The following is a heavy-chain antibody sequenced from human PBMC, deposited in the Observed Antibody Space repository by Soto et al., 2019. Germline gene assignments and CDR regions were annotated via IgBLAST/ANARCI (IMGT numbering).Heavy chain of an antibody. V-gene: IGHV3-23*01. CDR3: AKYRYYDPYYYYMDV. CDR2: ISGSGGST. Sequence: GGSLRLSCAASGFTFSSYAMSWVRQAPGKGLEWVSAISGSGGSTYYADSVKGRFTISRDNSKNTLYLQMNSLRAEDTAVYYCAKYRYYDPYYYYMDVWGKGTTVTVSS. J-gene: IGHJ6*03. D-gene: IGHD5-12*01. CDR1: GFTFSSYA.